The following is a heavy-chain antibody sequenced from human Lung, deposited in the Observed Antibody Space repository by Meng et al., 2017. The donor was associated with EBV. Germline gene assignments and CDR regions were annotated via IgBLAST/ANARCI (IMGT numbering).Heavy chain of an antibody. CDR2: VSYDGNSM. Sequence: QVQLVESGGDVVQPGRSLRLSCAASGFTFDTYAIHWVRQAPGKGLEWVAFVSYDGNSMNYADSVKGRFLISRDNSRNTVSLLMTDLRHEDTALYFCSRAPFDSGAGSYFNFWGQGTLVTVSS. CDR3: SRAPFDSGAGSYFNF. D-gene: IGHD3-9*01. CDR1: GFTFDTYA. V-gene: IGHV3-30-3*01. J-gene: IGHJ4*02.